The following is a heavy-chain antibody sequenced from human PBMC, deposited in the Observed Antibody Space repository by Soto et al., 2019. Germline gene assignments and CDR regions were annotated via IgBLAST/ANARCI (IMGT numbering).Heavy chain of an antibody. V-gene: IGHV5-51*01. D-gene: IGHD3-10*01. J-gene: IGHJ5*02. Sequence: GYSLKVSCQRSGYSFVSYWIALVRQLPWEGLEWMGIIYPDDSDARYSPSFQGQVTISVDKSINTTYLQWSSLKASDTAIYYCARRGKQFTRSFWFDPWGQGTLVTGSS. CDR3: ARRGKQFTRSFWFDP. CDR1: GYSFVSYW. CDR2: IYPDDSDA.